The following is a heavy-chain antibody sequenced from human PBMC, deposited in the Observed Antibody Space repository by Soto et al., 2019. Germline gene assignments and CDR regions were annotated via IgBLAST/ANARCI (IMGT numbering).Heavy chain of an antibody. CDR3: AHVLGTAADPYNWFDP. CDR2: IYWDNDK. D-gene: IGHD6-13*01. J-gene: IGHJ5*02. Sequence: QITLKESGPTLVKPTQTLTLTCTFSGFSLSTTGVGVGWIRQPPGKALEWLALIYWDNDKRSRPSLKSRLTITIDTVKNPVVLTMTNMDPVDTATHYCAHVLGTAADPYNWFDPWSQGSLVTVCS. CDR1: GFSLSTTGVG. V-gene: IGHV2-5*02.